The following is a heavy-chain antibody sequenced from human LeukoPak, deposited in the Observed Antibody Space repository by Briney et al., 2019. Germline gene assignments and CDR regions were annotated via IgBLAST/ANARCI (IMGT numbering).Heavy chain of an antibody. J-gene: IGHJ4*02. V-gene: IGHV1-2*02. CDR3: AKNDGNYDDS. Sequence: ASVKVSCKASGYIFTGYYLHWVRQAPGQGLEWLGWIDPNSGDTDFAQNFQGRVTLTSDTSITTAYMEPRSLRSDDTAVYYCAKNDGNYDDSWGQGSLVIVSS. D-gene: IGHD3-3*01. CDR1: GYIFTGYY. CDR2: IDPNSGDT.